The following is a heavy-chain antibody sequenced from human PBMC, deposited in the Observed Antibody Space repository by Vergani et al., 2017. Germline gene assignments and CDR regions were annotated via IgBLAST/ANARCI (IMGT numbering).Heavy chain of an antibody. D-gene: IGHD5-18*01. J-gene: IGHJ5*02. CDR2: IKQDGSEK. CDR3: ARRKIQLWSNWFYP. Sequence: EVQLVESGGGLVQPGGSLRLSCAASVFTFSSYWMSWVRQAPGKGLEWVANIKQDGSEKYYVDSVKGRFTISRDNAKNSLYLQMNSLRAEDTAVYYCARRKIQLWSNWFYPWGQGTLVTVSS. CDR1: VFTFSSYW. V-gene: IGHV3-7*01.